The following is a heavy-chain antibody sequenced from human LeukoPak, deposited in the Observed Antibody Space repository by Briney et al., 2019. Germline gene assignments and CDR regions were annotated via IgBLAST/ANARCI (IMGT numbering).Heavy chain of an antibody. D-gene: IGHD6-19*01. Sequence: GASVKVSCKASGGTFSSYAISWVRQAPGQGLEWMGGIIPIFGTANYAQKFQGRVTITADESTSTAYMGLSSLRSEDTAVYYCAREEGSSGPGAFDIWGQGTMVTVSS. V-gene: IGHV1-69*13. CDR2: IIPIFGTA. CDR3: AREEGSSGPGAFDI. J-gene: IGHJ3*02. CDR1: GGTFSSYA.